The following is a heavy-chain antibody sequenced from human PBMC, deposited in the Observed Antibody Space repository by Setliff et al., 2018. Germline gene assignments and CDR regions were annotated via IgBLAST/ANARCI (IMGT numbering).Heavy chain of an antibody. D-gene: IGHD2-2*01. J-gene: IGHJ6*03. CDR1: GYTLSTHY. CDR3: ARGIIAYASWAPNKHAYYYYMDV. Sequence: ASVKVSCKASGYTLSTHYMHWVRQAPGQGLEWMGLINPSGESTVYAEKFQGRVSMTRDTSTNTVYMDLESLKSGDTATYYCARGIIAYASWAPNKHAYYYYMDVWGNGTTVTVSS. CDR2: INPSGEST. V-gene: IGHV1-46*01.